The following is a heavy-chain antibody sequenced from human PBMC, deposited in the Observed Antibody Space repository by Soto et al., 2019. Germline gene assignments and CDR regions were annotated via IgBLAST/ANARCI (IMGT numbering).Heavy chain of an antibody. CDR1: GYKFTTYG. CDR2: ISVYDGNT. V-gene: IGHV1-18*01. Sequence: AASVKVSCKASGYKFTTYGVSWVRQAPGQGLQWMGWISVYDGNTNYAQNFQGRVTMTTDTSTSTAYMELRSLRSDDTAVYYCARVTFYYGSGRGGYFDYWGQGTLVTVYS. CDR3: ARVTFYYGSGRGGYFDY. D-gene: IGHD3-10*01. J-gene: IGHJ4*02.